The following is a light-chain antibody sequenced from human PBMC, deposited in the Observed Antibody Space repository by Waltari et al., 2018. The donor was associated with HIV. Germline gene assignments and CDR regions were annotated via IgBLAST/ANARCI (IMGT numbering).Light chain of an antibody. CDR3: QQCYSTPYT. V-gene: IGKV4-1*01. CDR1: QSVLSSSNNEHY. Sequence: DIVMTQSPESLAVSLGERATINCKSSQSVLSSSNNEHYLTWYQQIPGQPPKLLLCWASTRQSGVPDRVSGSGSGADFTLTLSSLQAEDVAVYYCQQCYSTPYTFGQGTKLEIK. CDR2: WAS. J-gene: IGKJ2*01.